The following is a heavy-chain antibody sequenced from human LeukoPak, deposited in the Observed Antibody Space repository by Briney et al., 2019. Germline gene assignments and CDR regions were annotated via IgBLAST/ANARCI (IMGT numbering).Heavy chain of an antibody. Sequence: GGSLRLSCAAPGFTFSSYGMSWVRQAPGKGLEWVSAVSTTGGTTYYADSVKGRFTISRDNSKNTLFLQMNSLRVEDTAVYYCAKNGDRGAYCSGGTCYPYYYYYMDVWGKGTTVTISS. CDR3: AKNGDRGAYCSGGTCYPYYYYYMDV. D-gene: IGHD2-15*01. V-gene: IGHV3-23*01. CDR2: VSTTGGTT. CDR1: GFTFSSYG. J-gene: IGHJ6*03.